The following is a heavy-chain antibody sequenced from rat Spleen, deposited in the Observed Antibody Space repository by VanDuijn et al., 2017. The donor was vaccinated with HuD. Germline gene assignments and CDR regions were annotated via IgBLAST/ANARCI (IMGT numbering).Heavy chain of an antibody. Sequence: EVQLVESDGGLVQPGRSLKLSCAASGFTFSDFFMAWVRQAPKKGLEWVAYISTDGDTTYYRDSVKGRFTISRDNAKSTLYLQMDSLRSEDTATYYCTTRPYYSSLDWFPYWGQGTLVTVSS. J-gene: IGHJ3*01. CDR2: ISTDGDTT. D-gene: IGHD1-2*01. CDR1: GFTFSDFF. V-gene: IGHV5-27*01. CDR3: TTRPYYSSLDWFPY.